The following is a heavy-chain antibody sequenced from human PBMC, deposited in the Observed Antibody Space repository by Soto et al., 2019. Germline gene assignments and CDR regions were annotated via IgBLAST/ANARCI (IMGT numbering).Heavy chain of an antibody. CDR1: GGTFSSYA. CDR3: ARARTELGDYYYGMDV. Sequence: SVKVSCKASGGTFSSYAISWVRQAPGQGLEWMGGIIPIFGTANYAQKFQGRVTITADESTSTAYMELSSLRSEDTAVYYCARARTELGDYYYGMDVWGQGTTVTVSS. V-gene: IGHV1-69*13. J-gene: IGHJ6*02. D-gene: IGHD3-16*01. CDR2: IIPIFGTA.